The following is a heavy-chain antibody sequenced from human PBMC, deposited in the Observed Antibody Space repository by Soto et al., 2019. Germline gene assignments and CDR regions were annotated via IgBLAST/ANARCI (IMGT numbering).Heavy chain of an antibody. CDR3: AKDLIGLDIVVVPAAMGRKTPSY. CDR2: ISGSGGST. CDR1: GFTFSSYA. V-gene: IGHV3-23*01. D-gene: IGHD2-2*03. J-gene: IGHJ4*02. Sequence: HPGGSLRLSCAASGFTFSSYAMSWVRQAPGKGLEWVSAISGSGGSTYYADSVKGRFTISRDNSKNTLYLQMNSLRAEDTAVYYCAKDLIGLDIVVVPAAMGRKTPSYWGQGTLVTVSS.